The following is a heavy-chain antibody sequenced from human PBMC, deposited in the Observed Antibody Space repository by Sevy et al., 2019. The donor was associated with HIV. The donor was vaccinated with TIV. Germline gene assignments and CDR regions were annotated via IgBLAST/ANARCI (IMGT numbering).Heavy chain of an antibody. Sequence: GGSLRLSCAAAGFTFNMYWMTWVRQAPGKGLEWVANIKEDGSQKNYLDSMKGRFIISRDNAKELLYLQMNSLRAEDTAVYYCARYCSGGSCYSLHPHYHYGMDVWGQGTTVTVSS. V-gene: IGHV3-7*01. CDR1: GFTFNMYW. CDR2: IKEDGSQK. CDR3: ARYCSGGSCYSLHPHYHYGMDV. D-gene: IGHD2-15*01. J-gene: IGHJ6*02.